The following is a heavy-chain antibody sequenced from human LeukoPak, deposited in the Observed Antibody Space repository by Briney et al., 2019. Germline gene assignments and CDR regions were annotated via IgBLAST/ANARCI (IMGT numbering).Heavy chain of an antibody. Sequence: ETLSLTCTVSGGSISSYYWSWIRQPPGKGLEWVANIKHDGSEKYYVDSVKGRFTISRDNAQNSLYLQMNSLRAEDTAVYYCAASGLGYYFDYWGQGTLVTVSS. CDR1: GGSISSYY. CDR2: IKHDGSEK. D-gene: IGHD6-13*01. J-gene: IGHJ4*02. CDR3: AASGLGYYFDY. V-gene: IGHV3-7*01.